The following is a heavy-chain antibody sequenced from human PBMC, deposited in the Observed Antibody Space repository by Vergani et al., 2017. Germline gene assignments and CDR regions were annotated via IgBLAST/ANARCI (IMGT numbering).Heavy chain of an antibody. CDR2: IYYRGCT. J-gene: IGHJ5*02. CDR3: ARHSTVEWLVKLGWIDP. Sequence: QLQLQESGSGLVKPSATLSLTCSVPGAPIRSSNYYGGSIRQPPGKGLEWIASIYYRGCTDYTPSLKSRVTISVDTSKNQFSLKLNSVTAADTAVYFCARHSTVEWLVKLGWIDPWGQGILVTVSS. CDR1: GAPIRSSNYY. D-gene: IGHD6-19*01. V-gene: IGHV4-39*01.